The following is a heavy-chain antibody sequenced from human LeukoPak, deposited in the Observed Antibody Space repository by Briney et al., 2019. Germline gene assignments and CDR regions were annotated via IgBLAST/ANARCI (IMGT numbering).Heavy chain of an antibody. D-gene: IGHD1-26*01. V-gene: IGHV4-59*01. CDR2: IYSSGNT. CDR3: ARLRWQLVGPYFDY. J-gene: IGHJ4*02. CDR1: GDSISTYY. Sequence: SETLSLTCSFSGDSISTYYWSWIRQSPGKGLEWIGHIYSSGNTDYNSSLKSRVTISVDTSKNQFSLRLSSVTATDTAVYYCARLRWQLVGPYFDYWGQGILVTVSS.